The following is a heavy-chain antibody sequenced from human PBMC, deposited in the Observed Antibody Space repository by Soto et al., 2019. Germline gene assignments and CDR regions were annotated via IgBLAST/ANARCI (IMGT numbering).Heavy chain of an antibody. CDR2: IWYDGSNK. CDR1: GFTFSSYG. Sequence: GGSLRLSCAASGFTFSSYGMHWVRQAPGKGLEWVAVIWYDGSNKYYADSVKGRFTISRDNSKNTLYLQMNSLRAEDTAVYYCAREGLRFLDWLLHPGYYYYGMDVWGQGTTVTVSS. J-gene: IGHJ6*02. V-gene: IGHV3-33*01. D-gene: IGHD3-3*01. CDR3: AREGLRFLDWLLHPGYYYYGMDV.